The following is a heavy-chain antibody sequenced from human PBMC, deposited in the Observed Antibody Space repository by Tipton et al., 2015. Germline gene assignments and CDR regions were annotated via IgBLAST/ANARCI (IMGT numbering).Heavy chain of an antibody. CDR1: GFTFKDYT. Sequence: GSLRLSCTASGFTFKDYTMNWVRQAPGKGLEWVSYISGGSKTIYYADSVKGRFTISRDNAKNSLSLQMNSLRDEDTAAYYCARDYGAGGRWGQGTLVTVSS. CDR2: ISGGSKTI. D-gene: IGHD4-17*01. J-gene: IGHJ4*02. CDR3: ARDYGAGGR. V-gene: IGHV3-48*02.